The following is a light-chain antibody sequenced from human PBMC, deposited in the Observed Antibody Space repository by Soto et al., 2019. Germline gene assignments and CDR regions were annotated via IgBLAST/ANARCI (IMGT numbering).Light chain of an antibody. Sequence: IVLTQSPATLSLSPGERAALSCRASQSVSTSLAWYQHKPGQAPRLIIYGASKRAPGLPARFSGSGSGTDFTLTISSLEPEDFAVYYCQVRDVWPTFGQGTKVEIK. CDR3: QVRDVWPT. J-gene: IGKJ1*01. CDR1: QSVSTS. V-gene: IGKV3-11*01. CDR2: GAS.